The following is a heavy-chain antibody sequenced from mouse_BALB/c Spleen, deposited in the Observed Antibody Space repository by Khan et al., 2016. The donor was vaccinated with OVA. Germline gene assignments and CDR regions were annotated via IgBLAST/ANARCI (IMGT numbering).Heavy chain of an antibody. Sequence: DVHLVESGGDLVKPGGSLKLSCAASGFTFSNYGMSWVRQTPDKRLEWVATISSGGDYTYYPDSVKGRFPIFRANAKNTLYLQMSSLKSEDTAMDHCAIHLTGSYAYWGQGTLVTVSA. CDR2: ISSGGDYT. CDR3: AIHLTGSYAY. J-gene: IGHJ3*01. V-gene: IGHV5-6*01. CDR1: GFTFSNYG. D-gene: IGHD4-1*01.